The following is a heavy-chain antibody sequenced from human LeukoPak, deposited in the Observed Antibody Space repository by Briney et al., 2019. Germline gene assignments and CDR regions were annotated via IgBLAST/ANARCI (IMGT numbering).Heavy chain of an antibody. J-gene: IGHJ6*03. CDR3: ARRPDSSGWYWVYYYYYMDV. CDR2: IYYSGST. V-gene: IGHV4-39*01. CDR1: GGSISSSSYY. D-gene: IGHD6-19*01. Sequence: PSETLSLTCTVSGGSISSSSYYWGWIRQPPGKGLEWIGSIYYSGSTYYNPSLKSRVTISVDTSKNQFSLKLSSVTAADTAVYYCARRPDSSGWYWVYYYYYMDVWGKGTTVTVSS.